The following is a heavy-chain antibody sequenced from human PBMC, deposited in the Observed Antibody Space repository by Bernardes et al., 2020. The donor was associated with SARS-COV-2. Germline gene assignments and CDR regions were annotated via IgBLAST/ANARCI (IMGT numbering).Heavy chain of an antibody. Sequence: GGSLRLSCAASGFIFSTYDMSWVRQAPGKGLEWVSSITNSGAETYYAESVKGRFTISRDNSRNTLYLQMNSLRVEDTALYYCSTVPATPFDCWGQGTLVTVSS. D-gene: IGHD4-17*01. CDR1: GFIFSTYD. V-gene: IGHV3-23*01. J-gene: IGHJ4*02. CDR3: STVPATPFDC. CDR2: ITNSGAET.